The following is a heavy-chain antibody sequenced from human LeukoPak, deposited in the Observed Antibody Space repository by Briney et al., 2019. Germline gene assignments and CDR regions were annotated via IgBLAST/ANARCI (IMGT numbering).Heavy chain of an antibody. CDR1: GFTFSSYA. CDR3: AKGLKSCTHTNCYENTYYMDV. D-gene: IGHD2-2*01. J-gene: IGHJ6*01. CDR2: ISGSGGST. Sequence: GGSQRLSCAASGFTFSSYAMSWVRQAPGKGLEWVSAISGSGGSTYYADSVKGRFTISRDNSKNTLYLQMNSLRAEDTAVYYCAKGLKSCTHTNCYENTYYMDVWGQGTTVTVSS. V-gene: IGHV3-23*01.